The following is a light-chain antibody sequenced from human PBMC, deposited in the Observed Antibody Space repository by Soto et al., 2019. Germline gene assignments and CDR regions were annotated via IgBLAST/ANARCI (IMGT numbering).Light chain of an antibody. Sequence: QSALTQPASVSGSPGQSITISCTGTSSDVGDYNYVSRYQQHPGKAPKLMIYDVSNRPSAVSNRFSGSKSGNTASLTISRLQAEDEADYYCSSYTSSSTLVFGGGTKLTVL. CDR1: SSDVGDYNY. CDR2: DVS. CDR3: SSYTSSSTLV. J-gene: IGLJ2*01. V-gene: IGLV2-14*01.